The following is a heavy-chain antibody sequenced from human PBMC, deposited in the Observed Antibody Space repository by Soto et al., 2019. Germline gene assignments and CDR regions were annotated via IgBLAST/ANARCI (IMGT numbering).Heavy chain of an antibody. V-gene: IGHV4-39*01. J-gene: IGHJ4*02. Sequence: SETLSLTCTVSGGSISSSSYYWGWIRQPPGKGLEWIGSIYYSGNTYYNPSLKSRVTISVDTSKNQFSLKLSSVTAADTAVYYCARLDTALDYWGQGTLVTVSS. CDR1: GGSISSSSYY. CDR3: ARLDTALDY. D-gene: IGHD5-18*01. CDR2: IYYSGNT.